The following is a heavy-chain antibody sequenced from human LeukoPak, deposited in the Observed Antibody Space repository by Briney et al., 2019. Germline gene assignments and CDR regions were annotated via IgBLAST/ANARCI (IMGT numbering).Heavy chain of an antibody. V-gene: IGHV1-69*05. J-gene: IGHJ6*03. Sequence: SVKLSCKASGGTFSSYAISWVRQAPGQGLEWVGGIIPIFGTANYAEKFQGRVTITTDETTSTAYMELSSLRSEDTAVYYCAIKYCSGGSCYNYYYYMDVWGKGTTVTVSS. D-gene: IGHD2-15*01. CDR1: GGTFSSYA. CDR3: AIKYCSGGSCYNYYYYMDV. CDR2: IIPIFGTA.